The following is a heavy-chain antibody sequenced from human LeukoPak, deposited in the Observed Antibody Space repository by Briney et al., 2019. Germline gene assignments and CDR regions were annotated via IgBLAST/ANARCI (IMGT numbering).Heavy chain of an antibody. CDR3: ARLGYCSSTNCFYFDY. D-gene: IGHD2-2*01. CDR2: ITGNGNTI. J-gene: IGHJ4*02. Sequence: GGSLRLSCAASGFTFSSYSMNWVRQAPGKGLEWVSYITGNGNTIYYADSVKGRFTISKDNAKNSVYLQMNSLRVEDTAVYYCARLGYCSSTNCFYFDYWGQGTLVTVSS. CDR1: GFTFSSYS. V-gene: IGHV3-48*04.